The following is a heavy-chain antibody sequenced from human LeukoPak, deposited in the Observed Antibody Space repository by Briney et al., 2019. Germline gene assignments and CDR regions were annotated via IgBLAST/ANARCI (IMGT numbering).Heavy chain of an antibody. V-gene: IGHV4-4*07. CDR3: AREVVAAAGTGYYHYYMDV. D-gene: IGHD6-13*01. J-gene: IGHJ6*03. CDR2: IYTSGST. CDR1: GGSISSYY. Sequence: SETLSLTCTVSGGSISSYYWSWIRQPAGKGLEWIGRIYTSGSTNYNPSLKSRVTMSVDTSKNQFSLKLSSVTAADTAVYYCAREVVAAAGTGYYHYYMDVWGKGTTATVSS.